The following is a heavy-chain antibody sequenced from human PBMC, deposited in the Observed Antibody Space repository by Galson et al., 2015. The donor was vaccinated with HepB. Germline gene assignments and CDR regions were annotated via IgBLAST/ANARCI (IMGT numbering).Heavy chain of an antibody. Sequence: SLRLSCAASGFTFDDYAMHWVRQAPGKGLEWVSGISWNSGSIGYADSVKGRFTISRDNAKNSLYLQMNSLRAEDTALYYCAKDMSSPRLGELSHELDYWGQGTLVTVSS. V-gene: IGHV3-9*01. CDR1: GFTFDDYA. J-gene: IGHJ4*02. CDR3: AKDMSSPRLGELSHELDY. D-gene: IGHD3-16*02. CDR2: ISWNSGSI.